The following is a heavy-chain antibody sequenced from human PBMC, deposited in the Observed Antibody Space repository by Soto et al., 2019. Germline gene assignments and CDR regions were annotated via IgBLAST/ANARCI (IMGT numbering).Heavy chain of an antibody. CDR2: IYYSGST. J-gene: IGHJ4*02. CDR3: ARDTHCSSTSCYGHYFDY. V-gene: IGHV4-31*03. CDR1: GGSISSGGYY. D-gene: IGHD2-2*01. Sequence: SETLSLTCTVSGGSISSGGYYWSWIRHHPGKGLEWIGYIYYSGSTYYNPSLKSRVTISVDTSKNQFSLKLSSVTAADTAVYYCARDTHCSSTSCYGHYFDYWGQGTLVTVSS.